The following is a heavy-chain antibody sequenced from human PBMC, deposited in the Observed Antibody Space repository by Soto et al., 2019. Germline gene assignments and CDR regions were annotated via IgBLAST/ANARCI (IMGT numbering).Heavy chain of an antibody. CDR3: ARRFRSGWYADY. CDR1: GFTFSGYG. Sequence: QVQLVESGGGVVQPGRSLRLSCAASGFTFSGYGMHWVRQAPGKGLEWVAVIWYDGSNETYADTVKGRFTISRDNSKTSLYLQTNSLRDEDTAVYYCARRFRSGWYADYWGQGTLVTVSS. D-gene: IGHD6-19*01. V-gene: IGHV3-33*01. J-gene: IGHJ4*02. CDR2: IWYDGSNE.